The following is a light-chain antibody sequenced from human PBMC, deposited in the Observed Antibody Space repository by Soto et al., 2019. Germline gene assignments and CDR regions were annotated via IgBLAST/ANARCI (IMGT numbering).Light chain of an antibody. J-gene: IGKJ1*01. CDR1: QSIGRF. V-gene: IGKV1-5*01. CDR3: QQCYMGWT. Sequence: DIKMTQSPSTLSAYMEDRVTITCRASQSIGRFLAWYQHQPGKAPKLLIYDASTLESGVPSRFSGTGSGTEFTFSITSLQPEDFGTYYCQQCYMGWTFGQGAKVDIK. CDR2: DAS.